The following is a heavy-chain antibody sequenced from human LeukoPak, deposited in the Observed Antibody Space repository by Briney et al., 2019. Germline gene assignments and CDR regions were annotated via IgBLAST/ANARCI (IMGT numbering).Heavy chain of an antibody. D-gene: IGHD6-13*01. CDR2: IYYSGNT. V-gene: IGHV4-39*01. Sequence: SETLSLTCSVSGGSLSPYYWGWIRQPPGKGLEWIGSIYYSGNTYYNPSLKSRVTISVDTSKNQFSLKLTSVTAADTAVYYCARQEQLVRNIDYWGQGTLVTVSS. CDR1: GGSLSPYY. CDR3: ARQEQLVRNIDY. J-gene: IGHJ4*02.